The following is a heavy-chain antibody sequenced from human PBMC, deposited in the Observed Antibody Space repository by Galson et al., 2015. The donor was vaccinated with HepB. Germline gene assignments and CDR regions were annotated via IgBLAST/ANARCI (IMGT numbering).Heavy chain of an antibody. CDR3: AREVPYGSGSNRAFDI. CDR1: GGSISSSSYY. J-gene: IGHJ3*02. V-gene: IGHV4-39*02. CDR2: IYYSGST. Sequence: TVSGGSISSSSYYWGWIRQPPGKGLEWIGSIYYSGSTYYNPSLKSRVTISVDTSKNQFSLKLSSVTAADTTVYYCAREVPYGSGSNRAFDIWGQGTMVTVSS. D-gene: IGHD3-10*01.